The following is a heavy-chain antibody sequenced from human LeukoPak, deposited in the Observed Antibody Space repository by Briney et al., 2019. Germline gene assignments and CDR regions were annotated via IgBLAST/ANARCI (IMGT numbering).Heavy chain of an antibody. J-gene: IGHJ6*03. V-gene: IGHV4-34*01. CDR1: GGSFSGYY. CDR2: INHSGST. D-gene: IGHD3-3*01. CDR3: ARELLDGRYYYYYMDV. Sequence: SETLSLTCAVYGGSFSGYYWSWIRQPPGKGLEWIGEINHSGSTNYNPSLKSRVTISVDTSKNQFSLKLSSVTAADTAVYYCARELLDGRYYYYYMDVWGKGTTVTVSS.